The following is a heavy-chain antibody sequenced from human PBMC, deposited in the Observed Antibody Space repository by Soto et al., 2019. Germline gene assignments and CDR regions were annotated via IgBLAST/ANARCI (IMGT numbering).Heavy chain of an antibody. CDR3: XXXXXAYSSSQDAFDI. CDR1: GGTFSSYA. D-gene: IGHD6-13*01. CDR2: IIPIFGTA. J-gene: IGHJ3*02. V-gene: IGHV1-69*01. Sequence: QVQLVQSGAEVKKPGSSVKVSCKASGGTFSSYAISWVRQAPGQGLEWMGGIIPIFGTANYAQKFQGRVTITADESTSTAYMELSSLRSEDTAVYXXXXXXXAYSSSQDAFDIWGQGTMVTXXS.